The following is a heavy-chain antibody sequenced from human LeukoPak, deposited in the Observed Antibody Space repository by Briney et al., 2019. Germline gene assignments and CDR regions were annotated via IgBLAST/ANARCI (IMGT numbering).Heavy chain of an antibody. D-gene: IGHD2-2*01. CDR1: GFTFYDYG. V-gene: IGHV3-49*03. CDR2: INSKAYGGTT. Sequence: GGSLRLSCTGSGFTFYDYGMSWFRQAPGKGLEWVVFINSKAYGGTTEYAASVKGRFTISRDDSKNTLYLQMNSLRAEDTAVYYCARDEGYCSRTSCYGASKGMDVWGQGTAVIVSS. CDR3: ARDEGYCSRTSCYGASKGMDV. J-gene: IGHJ6*02.